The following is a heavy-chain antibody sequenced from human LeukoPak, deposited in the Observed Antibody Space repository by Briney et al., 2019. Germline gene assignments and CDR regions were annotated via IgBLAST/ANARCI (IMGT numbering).Heavy chain of an antibody. CDR2: INHSGST. Sequence: PSETLSLTCAVYGGSFSGYYWSWIRQPPGKGLEWIGEINHSGSTNYNPSLKSRVTISVDTSKNQFSLKLSSVTAADTAVYYCARLSPYYYDSSGYPLDYWGQGTLVTVSS. CDR1: GGSFSGYY. V-gene: IGHV4-34*01. J-gene: IGHJ4*02. D-gene: IGHD3-22*01. CDR3: ARLSPYYYDSSGYPLDY.